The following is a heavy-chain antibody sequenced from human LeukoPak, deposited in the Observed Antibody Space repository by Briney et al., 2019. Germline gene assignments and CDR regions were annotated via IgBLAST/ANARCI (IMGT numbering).Heavy chain of an antibody. CDR1: GFTFDDYA. D-gene: IGHD1-26*01. V-gene: IGHV3-9*01. J-gene: IGHJ4*02. CDR3: AKADSGNFDY. Sequence: PGGSLRLSCAASGFTFDDYAMHWVRQAPGKGLEWVSGISWNSGSIGYADSVKGRFTISRDNAKNSLYLQMNSPRAEDTALYYCAKADSGNFDYWGQGTLVTVSS. CDR2: ISWNSGSI.